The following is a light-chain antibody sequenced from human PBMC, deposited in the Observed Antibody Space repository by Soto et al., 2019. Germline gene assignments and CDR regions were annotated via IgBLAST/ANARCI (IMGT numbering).Light chain of an antibody. CDR2: AAS. Sequence: DIQMTQSPSSLSASIRDRVTITCRASQNISNYLNWYQHKPGRAPKLLIYAASNLQSGVSWRFSGSGSGTDFTLTISSLLPEDFATYYCQQSYSMSFTFGPGTTVDV. CDR1: QNISNY. J-gene: IGKJ3*01. CDR3: QQSYSMSFT. V-gene: IGKV1-39*01.